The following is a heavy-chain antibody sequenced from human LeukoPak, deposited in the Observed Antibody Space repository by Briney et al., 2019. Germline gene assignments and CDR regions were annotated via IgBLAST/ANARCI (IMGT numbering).Heavy chain of an antibody. J-gene: IGHJ4*02. V-gene: IGHV4-61*08. CDR3: ARAGDYYSSGSYLGY. CDR1: GGSISSGDYY. CDR2: IYYRGSA. D-gene: IGHD3-10*01. Sequence: NPSETLSLTCTVSGGSISSGDYYWSWIRQPPGKGLEWIGYIYYRGSANYNPSLKSRLTISVDTSKNQLSLKLTSVTAADTAMYYCARAGDYYSSGSYLGYWGQGTLVTVSS.